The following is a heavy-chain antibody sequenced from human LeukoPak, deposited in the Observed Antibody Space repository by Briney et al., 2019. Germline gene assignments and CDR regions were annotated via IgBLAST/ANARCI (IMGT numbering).Heavy chain of an antibody. J-gene: IGHJ4*02. CDR1: GFMFSSNW. V-gene: IGHV3-7*03. CDR2: IKEDGTET. Sequence: GGSLRLSCAASGFMFSSNWMSWVRLAPGKGLEWVANIKEDGTETYYVDSVKGRFTISRDNAKNPLHLQMNSLRVEDTAVYYCAKEGRSLQTYWGQGTLVTVSS. D-gene: IGHD5-24*01. CDR3: AKEGRSLQTY.